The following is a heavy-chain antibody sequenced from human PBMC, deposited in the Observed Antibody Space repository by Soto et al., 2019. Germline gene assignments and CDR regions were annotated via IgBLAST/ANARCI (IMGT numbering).Heavy chain of an antibody. D-gene: IGHD6-6*01. V-gene: IGHV1-46*01. J-gene: IGHJ4*02. CDR1: GGTFSSYA. Sequence: ASVKVSCKASGGTFSSYAISWVRQAPGQGLEWMGIINPSGGSTSYARKFQDRVTMTRDTSTSTVYMELSSLRSEDTAVYYCARDKEAARLFDYWGQGTLVTVSS. CDR2: INPSGGST. CDR3: ARDKEAARLFDY.